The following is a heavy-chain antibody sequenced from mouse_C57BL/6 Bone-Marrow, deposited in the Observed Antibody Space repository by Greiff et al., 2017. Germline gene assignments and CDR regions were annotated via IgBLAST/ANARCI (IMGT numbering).Heavy chain of an antibody. CDR1: GYTFTSYS. V-gene: IGHV1-55*01. J-gene: IGHJ3*02. CDR3: AVYYGYDG. Sequence: QVQLQQPGAELVKPGASVKMSCKASGYTFTSYSITWVKQRPGQGLEWIGDIYPGSGSTNYTEKFKGKATLTIDTSSSTAYMQLSSLTSEDSAVYYYAVYYGYDGWGQGTLLTVAA. CDR2: IYPGSGST. D-gene: IGHD2-2*01.